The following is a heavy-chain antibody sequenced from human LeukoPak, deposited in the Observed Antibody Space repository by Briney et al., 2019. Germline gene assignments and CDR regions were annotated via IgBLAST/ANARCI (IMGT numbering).Heavy chain of an antibody. CDR1: AFNFTAYW. D-gene: IGHD5-12*01. CDR2: INSDGTTT. V-gene: IGHV3-74*01. Sequence: GESLRLSCGSTAFNFTAYWMPWVRQDPRQGLLWVARINSDGTTTNYADSVKGRFTISRDNAKNTLFLQMNSLRAEDTAVYFCAVSNGGYGPWGQGALVTVSS. J-gene: IGHJ5*02. CDR3: AVSNGGYGP.